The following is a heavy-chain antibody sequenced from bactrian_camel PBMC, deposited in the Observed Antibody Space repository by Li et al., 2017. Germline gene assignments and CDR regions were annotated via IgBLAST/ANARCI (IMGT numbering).Heavy chain of an antibody. J-gene: IGHJ4*01. CDR2: IRDESIR. D-gene: IGHD4*01. V-gene: IGHV3S55*01. Sequence: HVQLVESGGGSVQAGGSLRLSCTASGFTFDDSYMGWYRQAPGNECELVSAIRDESIRFYTDSVKGRFTISHDDAKNILYLQMNSLEPEDTGTYYCASDCVVAIASDGGTWLAENWGQGTQVTVS. CDR3: ASDCVVAIASDGGTWLAEN. CDR1: GFTFDDSY.